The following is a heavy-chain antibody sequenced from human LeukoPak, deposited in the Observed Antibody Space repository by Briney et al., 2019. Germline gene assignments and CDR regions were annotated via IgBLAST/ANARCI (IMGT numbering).Heavy chain of an antibody. CDR1: GFPFSSYA. CDR3: VKDSEVVPAMANWFDP. CDR2: ISSNGGST. J-gene: IGHJ5*02. Sequence: GGSLRLSCSASGFPFSSYAMHWVRQAPGKRLQYVSAISSNGGSTYYADSVKGRFTISRDNSKNTLYLQMSSLRAEDTAVYYCVKDSEVVPAMANWFDPWGQGTLVTVSS. V-gene: IGHV3-64D*06. D-gene: IGHD2-2*01.